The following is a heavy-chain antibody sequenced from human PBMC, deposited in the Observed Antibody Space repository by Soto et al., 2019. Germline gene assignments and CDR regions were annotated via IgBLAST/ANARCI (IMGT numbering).Heavy chain of an antibody. CDR2: VHHTGST. Sequence: PSETLSLTCALSGASISSGGYSCTWIRQPPGKGLEWIGYVHHTGSTTYNPSLKTRVNISIDRPNNQFFLTLTSATAADSAVYYCARGLWNDFFQYWGLGILVNVSS. J-gene: IGHJ1*01. CDR1: GASISSGGYS. V-gene: IGHV4-30-2*01. CDR3: ARGLWNDFFQY. D-gene: IGHD1-1*01.